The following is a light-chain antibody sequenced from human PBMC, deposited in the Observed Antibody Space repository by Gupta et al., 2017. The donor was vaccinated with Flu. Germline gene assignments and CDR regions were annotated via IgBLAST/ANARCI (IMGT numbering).Light chain of an antibody. V-gene: IGKV4-1*01. CDR1: QSVLFSSNNKNY. CDR2: WAS. J-gene: IGKJ1*01. CDR3: QQYYSTRGT. Sequence: DIVLTQSPDSLAVSLGERATPNCKSSQSVLFSSNNKNYVAWYQQKTGQPSKVLVSWASTRNSGVPCRFRGSGSVTDFTLTISSLQAEDAAVYYCQQYYSTRGTFGQGTKVEIK.